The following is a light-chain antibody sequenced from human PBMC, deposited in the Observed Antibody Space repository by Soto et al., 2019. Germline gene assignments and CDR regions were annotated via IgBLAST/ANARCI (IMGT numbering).Light chain of an antibody. V-gene: IGKV1-5*03. CDR1: QTISSW. CDR3: QHYNSYSEA. J-gene: IGKJ1*01. Sequence: EIQMTQSPSTLSGSVGDRVTITCRASQTISSWLAWYQQKPGKAPKLLIYKASTLKSGVASRFSGSGSGTEFTLNISSLQPDDFATYYCQHYNSYSEAFGQGTKVDIK. CDR2: KAS.